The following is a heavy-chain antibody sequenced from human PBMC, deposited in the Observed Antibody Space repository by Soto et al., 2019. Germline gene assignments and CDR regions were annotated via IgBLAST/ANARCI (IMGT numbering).Heavy chain of an antibody. V-gene: IGHV1-3*01. J-gene: IGHJ3*02. D-gene: IGHD3-22*01. CDR3: ARAHYYDSSGYYPPAFDI. CDR2: INAGNGNT. CDR1: GYTFTSYA. Sequence: ASVKVSCKAPGYTFTSYAMHWVRQAPGQRLEWMGWINAGNGNTKYSQKFQGRVTITRDTSASTAYMELSSLRSEDTAVYYCARAHYYDSSGYYPPAFDIWGQGTMVTVSS.